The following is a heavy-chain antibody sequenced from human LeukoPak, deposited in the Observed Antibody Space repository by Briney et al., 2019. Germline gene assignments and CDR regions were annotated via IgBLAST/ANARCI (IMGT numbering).Heavy chain of an antibody. CDR2: INPNSGGT. Sequence: ASVKVSCKASGYTFTGYYMHWVRQAPGQGLEWMGWINPNSGGTNYAQKFQGRVTMTRDTSISTAYMELSRLRSDDTAVYYCARDLGGLLAATYYYYYMDVWGKGTTVTVSS. CDR1: GYTFTGYY. CDR3: ARDLGGLLAATYYYYYMDV. V-gene: IGHV1-2*02. J-gene: IGHJ6*03. D-gene: IGHD6-19*01.